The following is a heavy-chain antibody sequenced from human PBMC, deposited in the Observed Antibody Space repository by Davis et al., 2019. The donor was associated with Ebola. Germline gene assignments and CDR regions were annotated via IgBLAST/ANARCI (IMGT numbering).Heavy chain of an antibody. Sequence: MPSETLSLTCTVSGGSISSGDYYWSWIRQPPGKGLEWIGYIYYSGSTYYNPSLKSRVTISVDTSKNQFSLKLSSVTAADTAVYYCARQQSSGWYYFDYWGQGTLVTVSS. CDR2: IYYSGST. V-gene: IGHV4-30-4*01. J-gene: IGHJ4*02. CDR3: ARQQSSGWYYFDY. D-gene: IGHD6-19*01. CDR1: GGSISSGDYY.